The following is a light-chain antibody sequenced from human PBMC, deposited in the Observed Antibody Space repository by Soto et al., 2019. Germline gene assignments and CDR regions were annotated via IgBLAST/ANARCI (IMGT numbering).Light chain of an antibody. CDR3: AAWDDRLDVYV. V-gene: IGLV1-44*01. J-gene: IGLJ1*01. CDR1: TSNIGSNT. CDR2: STS. Sequence: QSLLTQPPSASGTPGQIFAISCSGSTSNIGSNTVTWYQQLPGTAPKLLIYSTSQRSSGVPGRFSGSKSGASASLSISGLQSEDEADYYCAAWDDRLDVYVFGTGTKVTVL.